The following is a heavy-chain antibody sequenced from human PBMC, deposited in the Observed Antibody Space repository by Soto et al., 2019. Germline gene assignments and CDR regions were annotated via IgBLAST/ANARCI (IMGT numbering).Heavy chain of an antibody. CDR1: GFTFSSSG. CDR2: ISYDGSNK. D-gene: IGHD6-13*01. V-gene: IGHV3-30*18. Sequence: PCGSPRLSCAASGFTFSSSGMHWARQAPGKGLEGVAVISYDGSNKYYADYVKGRFTISRDNSKNTLYLQMNSLRAEDTAVYYCAKDSRWGSWYFSRGYFDYWGQGTLVTVSS. J-gene: IGHJ4*02. CDR3: AKDSRWGSWYFSRGYFDY.